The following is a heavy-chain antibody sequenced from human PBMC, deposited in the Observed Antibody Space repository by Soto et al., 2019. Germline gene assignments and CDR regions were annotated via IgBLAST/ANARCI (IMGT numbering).Heavy chain of an antibody. CDR1: GYSISSDSY. CDR3: ARAPGDLVYYFEY. CDR2: IYPSGST. J-gene: IGHJ4*02. Sequence: SETLSLTCAVSGYSISSDSYWVCIRQPPGKGLEWIGSIYPSGSTYYNPSLKSRVTISVDTSKNQFSLKLSSVAAADTAVYYCARAPGDLVYYFEYWGQGTLVTVSS. V-gene: IGHV4-38-2*01. D-gene: IGHD7-27*01.